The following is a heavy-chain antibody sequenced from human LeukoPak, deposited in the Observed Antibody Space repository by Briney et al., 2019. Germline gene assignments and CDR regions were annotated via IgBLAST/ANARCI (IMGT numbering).Heavy chain of an antibody. V-gene: IGHV1-24*01. CDR1: GYTLTELS. Sequence: ASVKVSCKVSGYTLTELSMHWVRQAPGKGLEWMGGFDPEDGETIYAQKFQGRVTMTEDTSTDTAYMELSSLRSEDTAVYYCATALYDSSGYYYIDYWDQGTLVTVSS. J-gene: IGHJ4*02. CDR2: FDPEDGET. CDR3: ATALYDSSGYYYIDY. D-gene: IGHD3-22*01.